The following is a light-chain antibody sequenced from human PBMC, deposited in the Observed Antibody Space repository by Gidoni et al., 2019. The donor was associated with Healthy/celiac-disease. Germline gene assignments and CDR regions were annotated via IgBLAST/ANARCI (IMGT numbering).Light chain of an antibody. J-gene: IGLJ3*02. CDR2: YDS. Sequence: SYVLTQQPPVSVAPGQTARITCGGNNLGSKSVHWYKQEPGQAPVLVIYYDSDRPSGTPERFSGSNSGNTATLTIRRVEAGDEADYYCQVWDSSSDHWVFGGGTKLTVL. V-gene: IGLV3-21*04. CDR3: QVWDSSSDHWV. CDR1: NLGSKS.